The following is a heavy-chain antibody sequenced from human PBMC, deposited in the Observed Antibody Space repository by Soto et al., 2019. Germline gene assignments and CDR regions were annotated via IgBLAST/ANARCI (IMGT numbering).Heavy chain of an antibody. V-gene: IGHV3-23*01. Sequence: GGSLRLSCAASGFTFSSYAMSWVRQAPGKGLEWVSAISGSGGSTYYADSVKGRFTISRDNSKNTLYLQMNSLRAEDTAVYYCAKDAQQDYYGSGSYYINWFDPWGQGTLVTVSS. D-gene: IGHD3-10*01. J-gene: IGHJ5*02. CDR2: ISGSGGST. CDR3: AKDAQQDYYGSGSYYINWFDP. CDR1: GFTFSSYA.